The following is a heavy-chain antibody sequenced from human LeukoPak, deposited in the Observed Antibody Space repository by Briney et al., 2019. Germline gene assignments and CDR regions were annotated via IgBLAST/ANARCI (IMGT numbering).Heavy chain of an antibody. D-gene: IGHD2-2*01. CDR3: AREVRHCSSTSCYSSWAVRDAFDI. J-gene: IGHJ3*02. CDR1: GFTFSDYY. Sequence: GGSLRLSCAASGFTFSDYYMSWIRQAPGKGLEWVSYISSSGSTIYYADSVKGRFTISRDNAKNSLYLQMNSLRAEDTAVYYCAREVRHCSSTSCYSSWAVRDAFDIWGQGTMVTVSS. V-gene: IGHV3-11*04. CDR2: ISSSGSTI.